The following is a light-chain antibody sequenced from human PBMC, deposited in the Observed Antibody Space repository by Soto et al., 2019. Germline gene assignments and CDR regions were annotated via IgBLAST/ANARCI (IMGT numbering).Light chain of an antibody. CDR2: SNI. Sequence: QSVLTQPPSASGTPGQRVIMSCSGSSSNIRRNTVNWYQQLPGTAPKLLIYSNIQRPSGVPDRFSGSKSGTSASLAISGLQSEDEADYHCAAWDDSLNGVVFGGGTKLTVL. V-gene: IGLV1-44*01. CDR1: SSNIRRNT. J-gene: IGLJ2*01. CDR3: AAWDDSLNGVV.